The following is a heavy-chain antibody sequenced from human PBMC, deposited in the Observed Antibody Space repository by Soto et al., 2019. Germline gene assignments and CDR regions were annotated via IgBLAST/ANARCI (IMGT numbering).Heavy chain of an antibody. CDR2: ISGSGGST. CDR1: GFTFSSYA. J-gene: IGHJ4*02. CDR3: AKNSGSYFTPAGY. V-gene: IGHV3-23*01. D-gene: IGHD1-26*01. Sequence: GGSLRLSCAASGFTFSSYAMSWVRQAPGKGLEWVSAISGSGGSTYYADSVKGRFTISRDNSKNTPYLQMNSLRAEDTAVYYCAKNSGSYFTPAGYWGQGTLVTVSS.